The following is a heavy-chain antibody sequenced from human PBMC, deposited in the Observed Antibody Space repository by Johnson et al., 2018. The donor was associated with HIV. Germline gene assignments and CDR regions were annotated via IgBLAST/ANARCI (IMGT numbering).Heavy chain of an antibody. CDR2: ISYDGSNK. CDR1: GFTFSSYA. D-gene: IGHD3-10*01. Sequence: VQLVESGGGVVQPGMSLRLSYADSGFTFSSYAMHWVRQAPGKGLEWVAVISYDGSNKYYADSVKGRFTISRDNSKNTLYLQMNSLRAEDTAVYYCAREGFWGSGSYYNPDAFDIWGQGTMVTVSS. J-gene: IGHJ3*02. CDR3: AREGFWGSGSYYNPDAFDI. V-gene: IGHV3-30-3*01.